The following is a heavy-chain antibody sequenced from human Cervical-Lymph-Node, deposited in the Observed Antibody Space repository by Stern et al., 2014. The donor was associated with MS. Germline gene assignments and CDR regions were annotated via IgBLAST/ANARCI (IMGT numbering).Heavy chain of an antibody. CDR1: GFALRSYG. J-gene: IGHJ6*02. Sequence: MQLVESGGGVVQPGRSLRLSCAASGFALRSYGMHWVRQAPGKGLEWVAVISNDGNEKSYADSVKGRFTISRDNSKNTLSLQMNSLKTEDTAVYYCAKDRLFCSGGGCYAMDVWGQGTTVTVSS. CDR2: ISNDGNEK. V-gene: IGHV3-30*18. D-gene: IGHD2-15*01. CDR3: AKDRLFCSGGGCYAMDV.